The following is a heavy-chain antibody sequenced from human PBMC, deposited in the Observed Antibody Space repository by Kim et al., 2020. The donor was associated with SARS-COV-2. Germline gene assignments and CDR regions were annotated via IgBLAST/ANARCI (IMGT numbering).Heavy chain of an antibody. CDR3: ARSADPYDYYFDY. V-gene: IGHV5-51*01. Sequence: GESLKISCKGSGYNLPNYWIGWVRQMPGKGLEWMGIIYLGDSDTRYSPSFRGQVTISADKSTTTAYLQWSSLNASDTAMYYCARSADPYDYYFDYWCQGTLVTVSS. CDR2: IYLGDSDT. CDR1: GYNLPNYW. J-gene: IGHJ4*02. D-gene: IGHD3-16*01.